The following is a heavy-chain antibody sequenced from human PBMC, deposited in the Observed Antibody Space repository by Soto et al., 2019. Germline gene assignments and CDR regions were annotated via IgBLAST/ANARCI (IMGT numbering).Heavy chain of an antibody. Sequence: SETLSLTCAVYGGSFSGYYWSWIRQPPGKGLEWIGEINHSGSTNYNPSLKSRVTISVDTSKNQFSLKLSSVTAADTAVYYCARGRDIAARSLRYYYYGMDVWGQGTTVTVS. CDR2: INHSGST. CDR1: GGSFSGYY. D-gene: IGHD6-6*01. V-gene: IGHV4-34*01. CDR3: ARGRDIAARSLRYYYYGMDV. J-gene: IGHJ6*02.